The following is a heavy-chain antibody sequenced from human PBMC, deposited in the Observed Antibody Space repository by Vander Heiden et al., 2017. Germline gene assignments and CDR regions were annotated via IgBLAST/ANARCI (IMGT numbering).Heavy chain of an antibody. D-gene: IGHD7-27*01. CDR2: SSGSGGTT. CDR1: GFPFSTYA. J-gene: IGHJ4*02. Sequence: VQLLDSGGGLVQPGGYLRLARAALGFPFSTYAMTWVRQAPGKGLQWVSSSSGSGGTTYYADSVKGRFTISRDNAKNTMYVQMNSLRAEDTAMYYCAKEWAGDPLWWGQGTLVTVSS. V-gene: IGHV3-23*01. CDR3: AKEWAGDPLW.